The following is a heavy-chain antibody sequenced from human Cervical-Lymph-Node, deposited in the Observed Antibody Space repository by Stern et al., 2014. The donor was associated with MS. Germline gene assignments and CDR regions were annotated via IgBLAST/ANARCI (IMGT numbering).Heavy chain of an antibody. CDR1: GGSISSGGYY. J-gene: IGHJ4*02. CDR3: ARVSYDFWSGYYVLDY. Sequence: QVQLQESGPGLVKPSQTLSLTCTVSGGSISSGGYYWSWIRQHPGKGLARIGYIYYRGSNYYNPSLKSRVTISVDTSKIQFSLKLSSVTAADTAVYYCARVSYDFWSGYYVLDYWGQGTLVTVSS. D-gene: IGHD3-3*01. CDR2: IYYRGSN. V-gene: IGHV4-31*03.